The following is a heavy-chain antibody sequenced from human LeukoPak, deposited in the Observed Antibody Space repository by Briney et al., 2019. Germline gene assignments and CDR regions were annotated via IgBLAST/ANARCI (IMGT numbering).Heavy chain of an antibody. D-gene: IGHD4-23*01. V-gene: IGHV4-39*07. Sequence: SETLSLTCTVSGGSISSSSYYWGWIRQPPGKGLEWIGSIYYSGSTYYNPSLKSRVTISVDTSKNQFSLKLSSVTAADTAVYYCARGGTVVRNWGQGTLVTVSS. CDR3: ARGGTVVRN. J-gene: IGHJ4*02. CDR2: IYYSGST. CDR1: GGSISSSSYY.